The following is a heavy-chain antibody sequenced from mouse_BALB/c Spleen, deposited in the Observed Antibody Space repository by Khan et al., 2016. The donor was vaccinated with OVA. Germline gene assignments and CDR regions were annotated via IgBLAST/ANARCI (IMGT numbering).Heavy chain of an antibody. CDR3: ARGDYFDY. J-gene: IGHJ2*01. CDR1: GYSITSDYA. CDR2: ISYSGST. V-gene: IGHV3-2*02. Sequence: EVKLGESGPGLVKPSQSLSLTCTVTGYSITSDYAWNWIRQFPGNKLEWMGYISYSGSTSYHPSLKSRISITRDTSKNQFFLQLNSVTTEDTATYYCARGDYFDYWGQGTTLTVSS.